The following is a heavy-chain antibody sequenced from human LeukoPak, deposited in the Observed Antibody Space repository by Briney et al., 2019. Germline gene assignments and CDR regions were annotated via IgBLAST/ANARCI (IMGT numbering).Heavy chain of an antibody. J-gene: IGHJ4*02. D-gene: IGHD6-13*01. Sequence: GGSLRLSLKASGFALYDYAMSWVRPAPGKGLEWVGLIRNKANGGTADYAPSVKGRFTISRDDSKTIAYLQMNSLKTEDTAVYYCSRAYSTGWLGINDYWGQGALVTVSS. CDR2: IRNKANGGTA. CDR1: GFALYDYA. CDR3: SRAYSTGWLGINDY. V-gene: IGHV3-49*04.